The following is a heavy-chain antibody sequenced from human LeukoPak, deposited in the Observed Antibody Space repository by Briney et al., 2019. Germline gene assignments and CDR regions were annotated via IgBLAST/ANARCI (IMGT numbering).Heavy chain of an antibody. CDR1: VGTFSSYA. V-gene: IGHV1-69*11. D-gene: IGHD4-17*01. CDR3: ARGRRHGDYERRYYFDY. J-gene: IGHJ4*02. CDR2: IIPILGTA. Sequence: SVKVSCKASVGTFSSYAISWVRQAPGQGLEWMGRIIPILGTANYAQKFQGRVTITTDESTSTAYMELSSLRSEDTAVYYCARGRRHGDYERRYYFDYWGQGTLVTVSS.